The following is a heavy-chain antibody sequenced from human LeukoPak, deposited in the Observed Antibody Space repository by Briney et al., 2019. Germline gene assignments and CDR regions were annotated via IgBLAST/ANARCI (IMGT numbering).Heavy chain of an antibody. J-gene: IGHJ3*01. CDR3: ARGGITMVRGAR. Sequence: PGGSLRLSCAASGFTFSSYSMNWVRQAPGKGLEWVSSISSSSSYIYYADSVKGRFTISRDNAKNSLYLQMNSLRAEDTAVYYCARGGITMVRGARWGQGTMVTVSS. V-gene: IGHV3-21*01. CDR1: GFTFSSYS. CDR2: ISSSSSYI. D-gene: IGHD3-10*01.